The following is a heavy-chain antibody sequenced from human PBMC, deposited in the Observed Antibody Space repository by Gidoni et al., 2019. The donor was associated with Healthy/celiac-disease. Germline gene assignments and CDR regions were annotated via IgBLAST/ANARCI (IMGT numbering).Heavy chain of an antibody. V-gene: IGHV4-34*01. J-gene: IGHJ5*02. Sequence: QVQLQQWGAGLLKPSETLSLTCAVYGGSFSGYYWSWPRQPPGKGLEWIGEINHSGSTNYNPSLKSRVTISVDTSKNQFSLKLSSVTAADTAVYYCARGNSYSSSWFQGLGLDNWFDPWGQGTLVTVSS. D-gene: IGHD6-13*01. CDR1: GGSFSGYY. CDR3: ARGNSYSSSWFQGLGLDNWFDP. CDR2: INHSGST.